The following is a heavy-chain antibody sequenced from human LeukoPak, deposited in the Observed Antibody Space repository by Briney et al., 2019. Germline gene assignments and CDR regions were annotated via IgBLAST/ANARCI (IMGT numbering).Heavy chain of an antibody. D-gene: IGHD6-19*01. CDR1: GFTFDDYT. V-gene: IGHV3-43*01. CDR2: ISWDGAST. CDR3: AKGRSGWYVLDY. Sequence: PGGSLRLSCAASGFTFDDYTMHWVRQAPGKGLEWVSLISWDGASTHYAGSVKGRFTISRDNNKNSLYLQMNGLRTEDTALYYCAKGRSGWYVLDYWGQGTLVTVSS. J-gene: IGHJ4*02.